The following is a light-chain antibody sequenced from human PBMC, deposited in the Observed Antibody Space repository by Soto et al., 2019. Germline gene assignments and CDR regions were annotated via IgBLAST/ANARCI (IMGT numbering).Light chain of an antibody. J-gene: IGLJ1*01. CDR2: DVN. CDR1: SSDVGGYNY. CDR3: SSYTNSIYV. Sequence: SVLTQPASVSGSPGQSITISCTGTSSDVGGYNYVSWYQQHPGKAPKLMIYDVNNRPSGVSNRFSGSKSGSTASLTISGLQAEDEADYYCSSYTNSIYVFGTGTKVTVL. V-gene: IGLV2-14*01.